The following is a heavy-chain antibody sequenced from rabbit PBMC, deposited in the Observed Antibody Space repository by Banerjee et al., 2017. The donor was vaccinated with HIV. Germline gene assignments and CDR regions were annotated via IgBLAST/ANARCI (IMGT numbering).Heavy chain of an antibody. J-gene: IGHJ4*01. CDR3: ARDLAGVIGWNFNL. CDR2: IYAGSSGST. D-gene: IGHD4-1*01. V-gene: IGHV1S45*01. Sequence: QEQLVESGGGLVQPEGSLTLTCKASGSDISSNAMCWVRQAPGKGLEWIACIYAGSSGSTQYANWAKGRFTISKISSTTVTLQMTSLTAADTATYFCARDLAGVIGWNFNLWGPGTLVTDS. CDR1: GSDISSNA.